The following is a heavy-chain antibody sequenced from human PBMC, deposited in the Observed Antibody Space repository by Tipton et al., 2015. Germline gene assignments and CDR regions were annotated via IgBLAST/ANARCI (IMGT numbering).Heavy chain of an antibody. D-gene: IGHD3-10*01. V-gene: IGHV4-61*01. Sequence: TLSLTCTVSGGSVSSGSYYWGWIRQSPGKGLEWIGYISYSGSTHYNPSLKRRVTISLDTSKNQFSLTLNSVTAADTAVYYCARFRYYGSESERGYFHGLDVWGQGTTVTVSS. CDR3: ARFRYYGSESERGYFHGLDV. J-gene: IGHJ6*02. CDR2: ISYSGST. CDR1: GGSVSSGSYY.